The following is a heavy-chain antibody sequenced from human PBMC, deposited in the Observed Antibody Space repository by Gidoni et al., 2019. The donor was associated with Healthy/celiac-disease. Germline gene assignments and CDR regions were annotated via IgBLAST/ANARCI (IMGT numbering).Heavy chain of an antibody. V-gene: IGHV1-46*01. CDR3: ASNLRCSGGSCYTGAFDI. J-gene: IGHJ3*02. Sequence: QVQLVQSGAAVKKPGASVKVSCKASGYTCTSYYMHGVRQAPGQGLEWMGIINPSGGSTSYAHKFQGRVTMTRDTSTSTVYMELSSLRSEDTAVYYCASNLRCSGGSCYTGAFDIWGQGTMVTVSS. CDR2: INPSGGST. D-gene: IGHD2-15*01. CDR1: GYTCTSYY.